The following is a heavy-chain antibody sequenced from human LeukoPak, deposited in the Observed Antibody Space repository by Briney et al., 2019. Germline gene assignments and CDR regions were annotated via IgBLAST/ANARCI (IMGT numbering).Heavy chain of an antibody. J-gene: IGHJ3*02. CDR3: TRHGGRDYYDSSEDAFDI. V-gene: IGHV3-73*01. CDR1: GFTFSGSA. D-gene: IGHD3-22*01. CDR2: IRSKAHGYAT. Sequence: PGGSLRLSCAASGFTFSGSAMHWVRQASGKGLEWVGRIRSKAHGYATAYAASVKGRFTISRDDSKNTAHLQMNSLKTEDTAVYYCTRHGGRDYYDSSEDAFDIWGQGTMVIVSS.